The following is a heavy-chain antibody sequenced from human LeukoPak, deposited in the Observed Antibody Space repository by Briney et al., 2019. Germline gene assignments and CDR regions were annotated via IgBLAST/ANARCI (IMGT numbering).Heavy chain of an antibody. Sequence: SENLSLTCSVSGGSVSGNNYYWGWIRQPPGKGLEWIGSIFSSGSTYYSPSLKSRVTISVDTSKNQFSLKLSSVTAADTAVYYCARRGGVDSSGYYPPFAFDYWGQGTLVTVSS. CDR3: ARRGGVDSSGYYPPFAFDY. CDR1: GGSVSGNNYY. CDR2: IFSSGST. J-gene: IGHJ4*02. V-gene: IGHV4-39*01. D-gene: IGHD3-22*01.